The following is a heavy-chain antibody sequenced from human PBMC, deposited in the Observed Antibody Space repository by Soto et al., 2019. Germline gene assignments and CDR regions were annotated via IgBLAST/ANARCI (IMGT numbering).Heavy chain of an antibody. CDR2: LYYSGST. V-gene: IGHV4-61*01. CDR1: AGSVISGSYC. Sequence: PSETLPLTCTVSAGSVISGSYCLIWIRQPPGKGLEWIGYLYYSGSTNYNPSLKSRVTISVDTSKNQFSLKLSSVTAADTAVYYCARAWILGDIVVVPAATAYVWFDPWGQGTLVTVS. D-gene: IGHD2-2*01. CDR3: ARAWILGDIVVVPAATAYVWFDP. J-gene: IGHJ5*02.